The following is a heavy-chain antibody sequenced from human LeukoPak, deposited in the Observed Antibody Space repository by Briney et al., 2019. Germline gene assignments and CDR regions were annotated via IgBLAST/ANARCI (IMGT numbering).Heavy chain of an antibody. D-gene: IGHD3-3*01. CDR1: GYTLTELS. CDR2: FDTEDGET. J-gene: IGHJ6*02. V-gene: IGHV1-24*01. CDR3: ATGILEWLPFYGMDV. Sequence: ASVKVSCKVSGYTLTELSTHWVRQAPGKGLEWMGGFDTEDGETIYAQKFQGRVTMTEDTSTDTAYMELSSLRYEYSAVYYCATGILEWLPFYGMDVWGQGTTVTVSS.